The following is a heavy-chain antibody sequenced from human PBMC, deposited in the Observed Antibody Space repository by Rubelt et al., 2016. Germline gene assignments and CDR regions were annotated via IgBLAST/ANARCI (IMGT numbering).Heavy chain of an antibody. D-gene: IGHD4/OR15-4a*01. Sequence: QVQLVQSGSELKKPGASVKISCKASGYTLTTLAMNWVRQAPGQGLEWMGWIKANTGDPTYAQGLTGRFAVSLDTSVNTAYLQISSLQPEDTAVYFCARGHYGAWGQGTLVTVSS. CDR1: GYTLTTLA. CDR3: ARGHYGA. J-gene: IGHJ5*02. CDR2: IKANTGDP. V-gene: IGHV7-4-1*02.